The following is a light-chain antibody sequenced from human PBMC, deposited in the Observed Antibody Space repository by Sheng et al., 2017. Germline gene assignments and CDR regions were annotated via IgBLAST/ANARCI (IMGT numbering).Light chain of an antibody. J-gene: IGKJ1*01. CDR2: GAS. Sequence: DIQMTQSPSSLSASVGDRVTITCRASQDINSYLAWFQQKPGKAPKSLIYGASNLQSGVPSRFSGSGSGTEFTLTISSLQPDDFATYYCQQYNSYSRTFGQGTKVEIK. V-gene: IGKV1-16*01. CDR1: QDINSY. CDR3: QQYNSYSRT.